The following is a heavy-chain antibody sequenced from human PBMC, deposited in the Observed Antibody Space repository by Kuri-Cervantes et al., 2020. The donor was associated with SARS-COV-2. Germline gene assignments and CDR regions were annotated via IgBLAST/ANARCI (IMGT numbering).Heavy chain of an antibody. CDR3: ARDGFELVVPPAYFFDS. CDR1: GFTFSSYA. CDR2: ISGSGGST. J-gene: IGHJ4*02. D-gene: IGHD2-2*01. Sequence: GGSLKISCAASGFTFSSYAMSWVRQAPGKGLEWVSAISGSGGSTYYADSVKGRFTISRDNSKNTLYLQMSSLRPEDTAMYYCARDGFELVVPPAYFFDSWGQGTLVTVSS. V-gene: IGHV3-23*01.